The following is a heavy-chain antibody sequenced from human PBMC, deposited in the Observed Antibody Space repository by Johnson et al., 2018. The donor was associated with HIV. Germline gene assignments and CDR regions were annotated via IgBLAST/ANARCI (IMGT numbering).Heavy chain of an antibody. CDR2: IGTAGDT. CDR3: ARSLSSIWYEGAFDI. D-gene: IGHD6-13*01. J-gene: IGHJ3*02. V-gene: IGHV3-13*01. CDR1: GFTFSSYD. Sequence: VQLVESGGGLVQPGGSLRLSCAASGFTFSSYDMHWVRQATGKGLEWVSAIGTAGDTDYPGSVKGRFTISRENAKKSLYLQMNSLRAGDTAVYYCARSLSSIWYEGAFDILGQGTMVTVSS.